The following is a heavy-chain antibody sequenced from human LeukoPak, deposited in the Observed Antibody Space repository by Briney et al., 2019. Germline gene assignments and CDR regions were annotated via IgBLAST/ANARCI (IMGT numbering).Heavy chain of an antibody. D-gene: IGHD3-22*01. J-gene: IGHJ4*02. Sequence: GGSLRLSCAASGFTFSSYGMQWVRQAPGKGLEWVTFIRYDGSHKYYADSVKGRFTISRDNSKNTLYLQMNSLRAEDTALYYCAKDRYDSSGYYWAQDYWGQGTLVTVSS. CDR2: IRYDGSHK. CDR3: AKDRYDSSGYYWAQDY. V-gene: IGHV3-30*02. CDR1: GFTFSSYG.